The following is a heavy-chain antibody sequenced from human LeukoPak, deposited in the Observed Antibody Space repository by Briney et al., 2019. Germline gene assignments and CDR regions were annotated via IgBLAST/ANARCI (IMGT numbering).Heavy chain of an antibody. CDR2: IIPILGIA. D-gene: IGHD2-2*01. Sequence: ASVKVSCKASGGTFSSYAISWVRQAPGQGLEWMGRIIPILGIANYAQKFQGRVTITADKSTSTAYMELSSLRSEDTAVYYCARDLPYCSSTSCEEAPFDYWGQGTLVTVSS. CDR3: ARDLPYCSSTSCEEAPFDY. V-gene: IGHV1-69*04. J-gene: IGHJ4*02. CDR1: GGTFSSYA.